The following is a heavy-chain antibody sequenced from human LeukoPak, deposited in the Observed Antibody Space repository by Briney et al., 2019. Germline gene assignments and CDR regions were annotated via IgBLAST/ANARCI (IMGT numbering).Heavy chain of an antibody. CDR1: GLTFSDYY. Sequence: GGSLRLSCAASGLTFSDYYMSWIRQAPGKGLEWVSYISSSGSTIYYADSVKGRFTISRDNAKNSLYLQMNSLRAEDTAVYYCARDHRSGSFNYGDYHWGQGTLVTVSS. CDR3: ARDHRSGSFNYGDYH. V-gene: IGHV3-11*01. D-gene: IGHD4-17*01. CDR2: ISSSGSTI. J-gene: IGHJ4*02.